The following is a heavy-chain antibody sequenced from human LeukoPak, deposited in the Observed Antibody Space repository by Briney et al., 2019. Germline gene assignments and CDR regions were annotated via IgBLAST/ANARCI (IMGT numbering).Heavy chain of an antibody. Sequence: PSETLSLTCTVSGVSIRRHYWSWIRQPPGKGLEWIGYIYYSGSTNYNPSLKSRVTISVDTSKNQFSLKLSSVTAADTAVYYCARAGYSGYDSNFDYWGQGTLVTVSS. J-gene: IGHJ4*02. CDR1: GVSIRRHY. CDR3: ARAGYSGYDSNFDY. CDR2: IYYSGST. V-gene: IGHV4-59*11. D-gene: IGHD5-12*01.